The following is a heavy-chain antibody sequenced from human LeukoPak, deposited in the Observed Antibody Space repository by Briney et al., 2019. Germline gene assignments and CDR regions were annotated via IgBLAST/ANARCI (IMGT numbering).Heavy chain of an antibody. CDR2: ISYDGSNK. CDR1: GFTFSSYG. CDR3: AKDWMAGSYYFDY. Sequence: GGSLRLSCAASGFTFSSYGMHWVRQAPGKGLEWVAVISYDGSNKYYADSVKGRFTISRDNPKNTLYLQMNSLRAEDTAVYYCAKDWMAGSYYFDYWGQGTLVTVSS. V-gene: IGHV3-30*18. D-gene: IGHD6-19*01. J-gene: IGHJ4*02.